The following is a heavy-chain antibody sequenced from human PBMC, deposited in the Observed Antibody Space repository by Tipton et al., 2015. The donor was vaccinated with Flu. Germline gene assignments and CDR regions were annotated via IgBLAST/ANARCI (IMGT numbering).Heavy chain of an antibody. CDR3: VRGLQPLRY. V-gene: IGHV3-7*01. J-gene: IGHJ4*02. D-gene: IGHD5-24*01. CDR1: GFTFSDYW. Sequence: SLRLSCAASGFTFSDYWMTWVRQAPGKGLEWVANIKQDGSEKFYVDSVKGRFTISRDNAKNSLYLQMSSLRAEDTAVYYCVRGLQPLRYWGQGTLVTVSS. CDR2: IKQDGSEK.